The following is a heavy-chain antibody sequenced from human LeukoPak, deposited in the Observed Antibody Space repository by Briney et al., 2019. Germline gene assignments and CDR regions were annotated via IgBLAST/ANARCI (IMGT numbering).Heavy chain of an antibody. CDR1: GGSISSSSYY. CDR3: ARRNPLTDLDY. V-gene: IGHV4-39*01. D-gene: IGHD4/OR15-4a*01. J-gene: IGHJ4*02. Sequence: SGTLSLTCTVSGGSISSSSYYWGWIRQPPGKGLEWIGSIYYSGSTYYNPSLKSRVTISVDTSKNQFSLKLSSVTAADTAVYYCARRNPLTDLDYWGQGTLVTVSS. CDR2: IYYSGST.